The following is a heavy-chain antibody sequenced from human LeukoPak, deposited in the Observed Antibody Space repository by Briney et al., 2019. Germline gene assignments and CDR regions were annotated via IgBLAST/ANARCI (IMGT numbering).Heavy chain of an antibody. D-gene: IGHD5-18*01. CDR3: ARGRERGYSYGYTSNWFDP. J-gene: IGHJ5*02. CDR1: GGSFSGYY. Sequence: SETLSLTCAVYGGSFSGYYWSWIRQPPGKGLEWIGEINHSGSTNYNPSLKSRVTISVDTSKIQFSLKLSSVTAADTAVYYCARGRERGYSYGYTSNWFDPWGQGTLVTVSS. V-gene: IGHV4-34*01. CDR2: INHSGST.